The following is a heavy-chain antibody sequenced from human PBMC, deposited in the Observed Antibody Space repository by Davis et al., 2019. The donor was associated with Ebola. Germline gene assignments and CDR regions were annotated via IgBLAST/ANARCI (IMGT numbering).Heavy chain of an antibody. CDR3: ARCSGGSCEFGLDY. V-gene: IGHV4-59*01. CDR2: IYYSGST. D-gene: IGHD2-15*01. J-gene: IGHJ4*02. CDR1: GGSISSYY. Sequence: SETLSLTCTVSGGSISSYYWSWIRQPPGKGLEWIGYIYYSGSTNYNPSLKSRATISVDTSKNQFSLKLSSVTAADTAVYYCARCSGGSCEFGLDYWGQGTLVTVSS.